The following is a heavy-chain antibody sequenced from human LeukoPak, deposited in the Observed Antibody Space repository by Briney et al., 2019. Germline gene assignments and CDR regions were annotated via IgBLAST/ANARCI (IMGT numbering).Heavy chain of an antibody. Sequence: GGSLRLSCAASGSTFSNSWMAWVRQAPGKGLEWVANIKQDGSTKHYADSLKDRFTISRDNPKSLLYVQMNSLGADDTAVYYCARDTDGSLDYWGQGILVTVAS. CDR2: IKQDGSTK. CDR1: GSTFSNSW. J-gene: IGHJ4*02. D-gene: IGHD1-26*01. CDR3: ARDTDGSLDY. V-gene: IGHV3-7*01.